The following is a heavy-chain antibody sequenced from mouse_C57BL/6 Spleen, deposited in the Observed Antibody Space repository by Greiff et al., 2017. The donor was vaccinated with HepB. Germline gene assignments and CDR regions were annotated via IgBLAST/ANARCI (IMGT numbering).Heavy chain of an antibody. Sequence: EVKVVESGGGLVKPGGSLKLSCAASGFTFSDYGMHWVRQAPEKGLEWVAYISSGSSTIYYADTVKGRFTISRDNAKNTLFLQMTSLRSEDTAMYYCARLTTVVHWGQGTTLTVSS. CDR3: ARLTTVVH. D-gene: IGHD1-1*01. CDR1: GFTFSDYG. CDR2: ISSGSSTI. J-gene: IGHJ2*01. V-gene: IGHV5-17*01.